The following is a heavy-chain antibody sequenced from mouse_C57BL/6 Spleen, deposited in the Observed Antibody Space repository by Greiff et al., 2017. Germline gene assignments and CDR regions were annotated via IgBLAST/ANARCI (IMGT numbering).Heavy chain of an antibody. J-gene: IGHJ3*01. CDR2: ISSGGSYT. CDR3: ARHIHDGDLFAY. Sequence: EVMLVESGGDLVKPGGSLKLSCAASGFTFSSYAMSWVRQTPDKRLEWVATISSGGSYTYYPDSVKGRFTISRDNAKNTLYLQMRSLKSEDTAMYYCARHIHDGDLFAYWGQGTLVTVSA. CDR1: GFTFSSYA. V-gene: IGHV5-6*01. D-gene: IGHD2-13*01.